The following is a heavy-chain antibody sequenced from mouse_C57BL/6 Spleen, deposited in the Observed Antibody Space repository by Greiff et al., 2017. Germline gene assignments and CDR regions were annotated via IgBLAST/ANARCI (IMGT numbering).Heavy chain of an antibody. CDR3: ASRGDYDGGAMDY. D-gene: IGHD2-4*01. J-gene: IGHJ4*01. V-gene: IGHV1-69*01. CDR1: GYTFTSYW. CDR2: IDPSDSYT. Sequence: QVQLKQPGAELVMPGASVKLSCKASGYTFTSYWMHWVKQRPGQGLEWIGEIDPSDSYTNYNQKFKGKSTLTVDKSSSTAYMQLSSLTSEDSAVYYCASRGDYDGGAMDYWGQGTSVTVSS.